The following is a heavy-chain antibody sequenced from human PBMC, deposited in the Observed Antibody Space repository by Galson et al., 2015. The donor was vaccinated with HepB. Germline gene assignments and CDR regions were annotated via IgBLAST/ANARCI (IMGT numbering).Heavy chain of an antibody. D-gene: IGHD3-22*01. Sequence: SLRLSCAASGFTFSSYAMSWVRQAPGKGLEWVSAISGSGGSTYYADSVKGRFTISRDNSKSTVYMELSSLRSEDTAVYYCARQYDTSGYYAYWSQGTLVTVSS. CDR1: GFTFSSYA. CDR3: ARQYDTSGYYAY. CDR2: ISGSGGST. V-gene: IGHV3-23*01. J-gene: IGHJ4*02.